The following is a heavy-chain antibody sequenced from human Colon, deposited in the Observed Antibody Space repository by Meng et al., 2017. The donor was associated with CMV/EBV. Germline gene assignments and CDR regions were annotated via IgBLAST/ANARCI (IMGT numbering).Heavy chain of an antibody. CDR1: GGSFTSNSYF. V-gene: IGHV4-39*07. J-gene: IGHJ4*02. D-gene: IGHD3-10*02. CDR3: ARVVLNFFDY. CDR2: IYNSGSA. Sequence: QRHLEASGPGLVKPSETLSLTCTVSGGSFTSNSYFWGWIRQPPGKGLEYIGSIYNSGSAYYNPSLKSRVTISLDTSKNQFSLKLSSVTAADTAMYYCARVVLNFFDYWGQGTLVTASS.